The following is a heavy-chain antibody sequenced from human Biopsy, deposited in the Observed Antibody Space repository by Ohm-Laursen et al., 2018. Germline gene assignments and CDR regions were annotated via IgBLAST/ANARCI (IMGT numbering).Heavy chain of an antibody. Sequence: ASVKVSCKAPGGTFSNYGVNWVRQAPGQGLEWLGGNIPILGTGNYAQKFQDRVTVAADTSTSTVYMELSSLRSDDTAVYYCATKLTGYFHHWGQGTLVIVSS. CDR1: GGTFSNYG. J-gene: IGHJ1*01. D-gene: IGHD3-9*01. CDR2: NIPILGTG. CDR3: ATKLTGYFHH. V-gene: IGHV1-69*06.